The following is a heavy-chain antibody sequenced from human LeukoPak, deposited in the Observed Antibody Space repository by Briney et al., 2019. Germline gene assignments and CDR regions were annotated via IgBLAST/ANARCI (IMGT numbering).Heavy chain of an antibody. D-gene: IGHD3-10*01. CDR2: ISSTSNTI. CDR3: ARGITMVRGVINLDY. Sequence: GGSLRLSCAASGFTFSHYNMNWVRQAPGKGLEWVSYISSTSNTIYYADSEKGRFTISRDNAKNSLYLQMNSLRAEDTAVYYCARGITMVRGVINLDYWGQGTLVTVSS. V-gene: IGHV3-48*01. J-gene: IGHJ4*02. CDR1: GFTFSHYN.